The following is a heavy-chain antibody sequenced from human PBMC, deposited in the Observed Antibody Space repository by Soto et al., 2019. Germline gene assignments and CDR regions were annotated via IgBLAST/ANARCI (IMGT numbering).Heavy chain of an antibody. D-gene: IGHD6-19*01. V-gene: IGHV4-39*01. CDR2: IYYSGST. CDR3: ARGTGWPYYFDY. CDR1: GGSISRITHY. Sequence: SETLSLTCTVSGGSISRITHYWGWVRQPPGKGLEWIGTIYYSGSTYYNPPLKSRATISIDTAKNQFSLKLSSVTAADTAVYYCARGTGWPYYFDYWGRGTLVTVSS. J-gene: IGHJ4*02.